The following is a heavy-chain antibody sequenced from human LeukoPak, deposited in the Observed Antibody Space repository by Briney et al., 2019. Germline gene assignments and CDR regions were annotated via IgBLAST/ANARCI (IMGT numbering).Heavy chain of an antibody. J-gene: IGHJ4*02. CDR1: GYTFTGYY. D-gene: IGHD6-19*01. V-gene: IGHV1-2*02. CDR3: ARFAVHRRLAVNGQFGLDY. Sequence: ASVKVSCKASGYTFTGYYMHWVRQAPGQGLEWMGWINPNSGGTNYAQKFQGRVTITRDTSISTAYMELSSLRSEDTAVYYCARFAVHRRLAVNGQFGLDYWGQGTRVTVSS. CDR2: INPNSGGT.